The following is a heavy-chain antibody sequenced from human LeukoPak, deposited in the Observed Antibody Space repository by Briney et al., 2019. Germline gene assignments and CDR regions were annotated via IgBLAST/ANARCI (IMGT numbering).Heavy chain of an antibody. CDR2: INHSGST. V-gene: IGHV4-34*01. Sequence: PSETLSLTCAVYGGSFSGYYWSWIRQPPGKGLEWIGEINHSGSTNYNPSLKSRVTMSVDTSKNQFSLKLSSVTAADTAVYYCARDTVRGVWELWGQGTLVTVSS. D-gene: IGHD3-10*01. J-gene: IGHJ4*02. CDR3: ARDTVRGVWEL. CDR1: GGSFSGYY.